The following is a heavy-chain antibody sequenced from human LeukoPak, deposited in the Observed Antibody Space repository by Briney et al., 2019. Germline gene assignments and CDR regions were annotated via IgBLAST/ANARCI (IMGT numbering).Heavy chain of an antibody. Sequence: SVKVSCKASGGTFSSYAISWVRQAPGQGLEWMGGIIPIFGTANYAQKFQGRVTITADESTSTAYMELSSLRSEDTAVYYCARDLSAPPGVRLGPFDPWGQGTLVTVSS. D-gene: IGHD3-3*01. CDR2: IIPIFGTA. CDR1: GGTFSSYA. J-gene: IGHJ5*02. CDR3: ARDLSAPPGVRLGPFDP. V-gene: IGHV1-69*13.